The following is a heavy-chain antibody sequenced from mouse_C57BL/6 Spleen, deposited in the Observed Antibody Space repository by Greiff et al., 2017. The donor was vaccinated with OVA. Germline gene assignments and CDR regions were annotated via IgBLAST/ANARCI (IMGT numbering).Heavy chain of an antibody. CDR2: ILPGSGST. J-gene: IGHJ3*01. CDR1: GYTFTGYW. CDR3: ARDHPSITTVAPFAY. V-gene: IGHV1-9*01. Sequence: QVQLKQSGAELMKPGASVKLSCKATGYTFTGYWIEWVKQRPGHGLEWIGEILPGSGSTNYNEKFKGKATFTADTSSNTAYMQLSSLTTEDSAIYYCARDHPSITTVAPFAYWGQGTLVTVSA. D-gene: IGHD1-1*01.